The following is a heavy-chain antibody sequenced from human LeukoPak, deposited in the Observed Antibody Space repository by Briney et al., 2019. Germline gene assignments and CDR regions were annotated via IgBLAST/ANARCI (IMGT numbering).Heavy chain of an antibody. CDR2: IYYSGST. V-gene: IGHV4-59*12. CDR3: ARDLPTLIPGFDP. Sequence: PSETLSLTCTVSGGSISSYYWSWIRQPPGKGLEWIGYIYYSGSTNYNPSLKSRVTISVDTSKNQFSLKLSSVTAADAAVYYCARDLPTLIPGFDPWGQGTLVTVSA. CDR1: GGSISSYY. J-gene: IGHJ5*02.